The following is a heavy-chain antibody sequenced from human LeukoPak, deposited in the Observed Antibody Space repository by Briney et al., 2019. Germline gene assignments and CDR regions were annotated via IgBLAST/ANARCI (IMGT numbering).Heavy chain of an antibody. J-gene: IGHJ6*03. CDR2: IYYSGST. CDR1: GGSINSYY. Sequence: SETLSLTCIASGGSINSYYWSWIRQPPGKGLEWIGYIYYSGSTNYNPSLKSRVTISVDTSKNQFSLKLSSVTAADTAVYYCARERCRSYGSVPYCYYYMDVWGKGTTVTVSS. CDR3: ARERCRSYGSVPYCYYYMDV. D-gene: IGHD5-18*01. V-gene: IGHV4-59*01.